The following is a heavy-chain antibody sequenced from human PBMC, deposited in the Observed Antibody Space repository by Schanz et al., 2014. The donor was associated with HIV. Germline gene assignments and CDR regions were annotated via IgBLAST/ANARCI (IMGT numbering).Heavy chain of an antibody. D-gene: IGHD2-2*01. CDR1: GFTFSSYG. Sequence: QVQLVESGGGVVQPGRSLRLSCAASGFTFSSYGMHWVRQAPGKGLEWVAVISYDGSNKYYADSVKGRFTISRDISKNTLYLQMNSLRAEDTAVYYCARDLGIVVVPATGAGMDVWGQGTTVTVSS. CDR3: ARDLGIVVVPATGAGMDV. J-gene: IGHJ6*02. CDR2: ISYDGSNK. V-gene: IGHV3-30*03.